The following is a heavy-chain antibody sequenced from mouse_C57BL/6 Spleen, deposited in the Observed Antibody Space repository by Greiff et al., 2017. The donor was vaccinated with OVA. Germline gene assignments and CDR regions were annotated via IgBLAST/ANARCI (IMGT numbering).Heavy chain of an antibody. Sequence: VQLQQSGAELMKPGASVKLSCKATGYTFTGYWIEWVKQRPGHGLEWIGEILPGSGSTNYNEKFKGKATFTADTSSNTAYMQLSSLTTEDSAIYYCARFARTVVAPYYYAMDYWGQGTSVTVSS. CDR3: ARFARTVVAPYYYAMDY. D-gene: IGHD1-1*01. CDR1: GYTFTGYW. V-gene: IGHV1-9*01. J-gene: IGHJ4*01. CDR2: ILPGSGST.